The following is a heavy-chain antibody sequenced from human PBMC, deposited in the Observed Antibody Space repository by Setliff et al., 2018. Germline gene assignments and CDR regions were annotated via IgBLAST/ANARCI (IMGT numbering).Heavy chain of an antibody. J-gene: IGHJ5*01. V-gene: IGHV4-31*03. CDR2: IDYSGST. CDR1: GGPISSGGYY. D-gene: IGHD6-25*01. CDR3: ARGGYSGGDS. Sequence: SETLSLTCTVSGGPISSGGYYWSWIRQHPGKGLEWTGYIDYSGSTYYNPSLKSRVTISVDTSKNQFSLKLSSVTAADTAVYYCARGGYSGGDSWGHGTLVTVS.